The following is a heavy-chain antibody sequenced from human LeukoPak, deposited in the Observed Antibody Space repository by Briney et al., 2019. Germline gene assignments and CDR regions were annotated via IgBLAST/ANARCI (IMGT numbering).Heavy chain of an antibody. J-gene: IGHJ4*02. Sequence: SQTLSLTCTVSGGSISSGSHYWNWIRQPAGKGLEWIGRMFIRGSANYSPSLKSRVSMSLDKSRSQFSLNLSSVTAADTAVYYCASLLAGSSFGDWGQGTLVTVSS. CDR2: MFIRGSA. CDR1: GGSISSGSHY. V-gene: IGHV4-61*02. CDR3: ASLLAGSSFGD. D-gene: IGHD6-6*01.